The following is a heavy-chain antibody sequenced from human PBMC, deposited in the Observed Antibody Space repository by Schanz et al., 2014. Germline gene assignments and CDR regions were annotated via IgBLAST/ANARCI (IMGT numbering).Heavy chain of an antibody. CDR1: GYTFISYG. J-gene: IGHJ3*02. CDR3: ARGGGPEDVFDI. D-gene: IGHD5-12*01. V-gene: IGHV1-18*01. Sequence: QVQLVQSGAEVKKPGASVKVSCKASGYTFISYGIKWVRQAPGQGLEWMGWISAYNGHTDYAQKLQGRVTLTTDTSTSTAYMELSSLRPEDTAVYYCARGGGPEDVFDIWGQGTIRTVSS. CDR2: ISAYNGHT.